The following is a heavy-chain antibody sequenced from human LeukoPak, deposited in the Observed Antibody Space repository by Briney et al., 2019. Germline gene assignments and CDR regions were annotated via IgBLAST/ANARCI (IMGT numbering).Heavy chain of an antibody. CDR3: AKAAEEYYDYVWGSYRNDY. V-gene: IGHV3-33*06. J-gene: IGHJ4*02. D-gene: IGHD3-16*02. CDR2: IWYDGSNK. Sequence: GGSLRLSCAASGFTFSSYGMHWVRQAPGKGLEWVAVIWYDGSNKYYADSVKGRFTISRDNSKNTLYLQMNSLRAEDTAVYYCAKAAEEYYDYVWGSYRNDYWGQETLVTVSS. CDR1: GFTFSSYG.